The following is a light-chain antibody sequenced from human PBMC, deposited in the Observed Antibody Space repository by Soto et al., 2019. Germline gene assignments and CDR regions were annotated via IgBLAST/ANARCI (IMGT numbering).Light chain of an antibody. CDR2: GAS. V-gene: IGKV3-20*01. CDR3: QQYGSSPMT. CDR1: QSISSNS. Sequence: EIVLTQSPGTLSLSPGERATLSCRASQSISSNSAAWYQQEPGQAPRLLIHGASTRATGIPDRVSGSGSGTDFTLTISRLEPEDFGVYYCQQYGSSPMTFGQGTRLEIK. J-gene: IGKJ5*01.